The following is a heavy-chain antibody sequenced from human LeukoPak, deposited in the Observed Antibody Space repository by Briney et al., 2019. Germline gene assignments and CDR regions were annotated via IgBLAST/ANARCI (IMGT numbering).Heavy chain of an antibody. CDR1: GFTFSSYA. CDR3: ARHYDILTGYSIDY. CDR2: ISYDGSNK. Sequence: PGRSLRLSCAASGFTFSSYAMHWVRQAPGKGLEWVAVISYDGSNKYYADSVKGRFTISRDNSKNTLYLQMNSLRAEDTAVYYCARHYDILTGYSIDYWGQGTLVTVSS. V-gene: IGHV3-30-3*01. J-gene: IGHJ4*02. D-gene: IGHD3-9*01.